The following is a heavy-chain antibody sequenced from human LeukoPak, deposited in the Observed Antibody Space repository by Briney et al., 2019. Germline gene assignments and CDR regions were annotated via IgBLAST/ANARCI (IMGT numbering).Heavy chain of an antibody. J-gene: IGHJ4*02. D-gene: IGHD3-10*01. Sequence: PSETLSLTCTVSGGSISSYYWSWIRQPPGKGLEWIGYIYYSGSTNYNPSPKSQVTISVDTPKNQFSLKLSSVTAADTAVYYCARHYGSGKYYFDYWGQGTLVTVSS. CDR2: IYYSGST. V-gene: IGHV4-59*08. CDR1: GGSISSYY. CDR3: ARHYGSGKYYFDY.